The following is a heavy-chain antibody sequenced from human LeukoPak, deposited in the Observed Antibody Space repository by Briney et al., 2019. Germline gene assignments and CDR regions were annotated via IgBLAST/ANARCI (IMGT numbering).Heavy chain of an antibody. CDR1: GRSSIRSNYY. D-gene: IGHD5-18*01. CDR2: IYYSGST. V-gene: IGHV4-39*01. Sequence: PSETLSLTCAVSGRSSIRSNYYCGWIRQPPGKGLDWIASIYYSGSTYYNPSLRGRVTISVDTSNNQFSLKLTSMTPADTAVCYCAKQRGYSYGSFDFWGQGTLVTVSS. J-gene: IGHJ4*02. CDR3: AKQRGYSYGSFDF.